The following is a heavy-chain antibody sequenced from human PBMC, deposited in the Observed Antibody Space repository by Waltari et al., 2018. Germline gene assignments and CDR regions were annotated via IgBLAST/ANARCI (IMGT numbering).Heavy chain of an antibody. CDR1: GGSLSSGEYY. J-gene: IGHJ4*02. D-gene: IGHD1-26*01. CDR2: IYYSGST. Sequence: QVPLQESGPGLVKPSQTLSLTCTVPGGSLSSGEYYWSWTRQPPGKGLEWIGYIYYSGSTYYADSVKGRFTISRDNSKNTLYLQMNSLRAEDTAVYYCAKDSGSYYLLDYWGQGTLVTVSS. CDR3: AKDSGSYYLLDY. V-gene: IGHV4-30-4*08.